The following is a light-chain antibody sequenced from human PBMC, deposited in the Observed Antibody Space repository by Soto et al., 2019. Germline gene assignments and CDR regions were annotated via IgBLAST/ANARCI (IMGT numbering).Light chain of an antibody. CDR2: AAS. V-gene: IGKV1-9*01. CDR3: QQLNSYPFT. CDR1: QGISSY. Sequence: DIQLTQSPSFLSASVGDRVTITCRASQGISSYLAWYQQKPGKAPKLLIYAASTLQSGVPSRFSGSGSGTEFTLTISSLQPEDFATYYCQQLNSYPFTVGGGTKVEIK. J-gene: IGKJ4*01.